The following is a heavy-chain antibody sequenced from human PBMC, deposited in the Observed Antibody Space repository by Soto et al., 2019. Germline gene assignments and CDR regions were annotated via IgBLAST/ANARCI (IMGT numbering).Heavy chain of an antibody. V-gene: IGHV1-2*02. J-gene: IGHJ4*02. CDR2: INPNSGGT. D-gene: IGHD3-10*01. CDR3: ARDDGPYGPKPFDY. Sequence: GASVKVSCKASGYTFTGYYMHWVRQAPGQGLEWMGWINPNSGGTNYAQKFQGRVTMTRDTSISTAYMELSRLRSDDTAVYYCARDDGPYGPKPFDYWGQGTLVTVSS. CDR1: GYTFTGYY.